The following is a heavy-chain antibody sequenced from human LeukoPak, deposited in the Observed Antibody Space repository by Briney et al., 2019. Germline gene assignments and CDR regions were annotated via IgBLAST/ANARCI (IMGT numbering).Heavy chain of an antibody. J-gene: IGHJ4*02. V-gene: IGHV3-53*01. D-gene: IGHD6-19*01. Sequence: PGGSLRLSCAASGFTVSSNYMSWVRQAPGKGLEWVSVIYSGGSTYYADSVKGRFTISRDNAKNSLYLQMNSLRAEDTAVYYCAALYAGYSSGWYYFDYWGQGTLVTVSS. CDR1: GFTVSSNY. CDR2: IYSGGST. CDR3: AALYAGYSSGWYYFDY.